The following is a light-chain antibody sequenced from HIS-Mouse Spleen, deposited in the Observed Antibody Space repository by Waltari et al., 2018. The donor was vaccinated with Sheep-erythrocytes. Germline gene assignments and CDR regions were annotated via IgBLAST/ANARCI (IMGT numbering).Light chain of an antibody. J-gene: IGLJ1*01. Sequence: SAPTQPRSVSGSPGQSVTISCTGTSSDVGCYNYVSWYQQHPGKAPKLMIYDVSKRPSGVPDRFSGSKSGNTASLTISGLQAEDEADYYCCSYAGSYNHVFATGTKVTVL. V-gene: IGLV2-11*01. CDR2: DVS. CDR1: SSDVGCYNY. CDR3: CSYAGSYNHV.